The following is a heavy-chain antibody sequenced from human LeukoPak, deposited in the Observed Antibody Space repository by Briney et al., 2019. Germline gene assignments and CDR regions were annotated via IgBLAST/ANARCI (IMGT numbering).Heavy chain of an antibody. CDR2: IYYSGST. CDR1: GGSISSSSSY. J-gene: IGHJ4*02. CDR3: ARVGQWLVPGLWDY. D-gene: IGHD6-19*01. Sequence: SQTLSLTCTVSGGSISSSSSYWGWIRQPPGKGLEWIGSIYYSGSTYYNPSLKSRVTISVDTSKNQFSLKLSSVTAADTAVYYCARVGQWLVPGLWDYWGQGTLVTVSS. V-gene: IGHV4-39*07.